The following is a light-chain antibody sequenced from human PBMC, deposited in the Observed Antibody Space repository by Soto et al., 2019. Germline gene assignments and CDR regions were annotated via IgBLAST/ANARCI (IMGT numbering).Light chain of an antibody. CDR1: QGIANF. V-gene: IGKV1-9*01. CDR2: GAS. J-gene: IGKJ3*01. Sequence: IPLTQSPSSLSASVGARVTISCRASQGIANFLAWYQQKPGKAPKLLIYGASTLHSGVPSRFSGSGSGTDFTLTISSLQPEDVATYYCQQLNSFPIPFGPGTKVDIK. CDR3: QQLNSFPIP.